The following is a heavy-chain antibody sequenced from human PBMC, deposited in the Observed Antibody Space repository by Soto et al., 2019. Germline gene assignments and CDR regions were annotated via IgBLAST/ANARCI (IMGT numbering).Heavy chain of an antibody. V-gene: IGHV5-51*01. CDR1: GSSFSSYW. D-gene: IGHD2-2*01. Sequence: ESLKISCKGSGSSFSSYWIGWVRQMPGKGLEWMGTIFPGDSDTRYSPSFQGQVTISADKSISTAHLQWSSLKASDTAIYYCASQSCSSSSCYYEYWGQGTLVTVSS. CDR3: ASQSCSSSSCYYEY. CDR2: IFPGDSDT. J-gene: IGHJ4*02.